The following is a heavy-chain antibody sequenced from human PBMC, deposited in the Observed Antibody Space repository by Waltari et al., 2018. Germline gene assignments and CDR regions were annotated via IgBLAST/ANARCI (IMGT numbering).Heavy chain of an antibody. V-gene: IGHV3-30*18. J-gene: IGHJ3*02. CDR3: AKLSGASDAFEI. Sequence: QVQLVESGGGVVQPGGSLRLSCAASGFTFSSYGMHWVRQAPGKGLEWVAVISYDGSNKYYADSVKGRFTISRDNSKNTLFLQVNSLRVEDTALYYCAKLSGASDAFEIWGQGTTVTVSS. CDR1: GFTFSSYG. CDR2: ISYDGSNK. D-gene: IGHD2-15*01.